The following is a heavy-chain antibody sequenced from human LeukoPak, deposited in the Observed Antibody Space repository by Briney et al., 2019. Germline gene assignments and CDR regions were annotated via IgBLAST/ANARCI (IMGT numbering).Heavy chain of an antibody. Sequence: GGSLRLSCTASGFTFTSYAMTWVRQAPGKGLDWVSAISGSGISTYYTDSVKGRFTISRDNSKNTLYLQMNSLRAEDTAVYYCARDGYYDSSGYYYVGLLFDYWGQGTLVTVSS. J-gene: IGHJ4*02. CDR3: ARDGYYDSSGYYYVGLLFDY. V-gene: IGHV3-23*01. CDR2: ISGSGIST. D-gene: IGHD3-22*01. CDR1: GFTFTSYA.